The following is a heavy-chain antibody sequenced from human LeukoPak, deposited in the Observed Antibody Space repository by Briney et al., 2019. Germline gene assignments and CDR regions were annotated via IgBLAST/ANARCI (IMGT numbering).Heavy chain of an antibody. CDR1: GYSFTSYW. V-gene: IGHV5-51*01. D-gene: IGHD5-12*01. CDR3: ARHSTPYSGYVPVDY. J-gene: IGHJ4*02. Sequence: GESLKISCKGSGYSFTSYWIGWVRQMPGKGLEWMGIIYPADSDTRYSPSFQGQVTISADKSISTAYLQWSSLKASDTAMYYCARHSTPYSGYVPVDYWGQGTLVTVSS. CDR2: IYPADSDT.